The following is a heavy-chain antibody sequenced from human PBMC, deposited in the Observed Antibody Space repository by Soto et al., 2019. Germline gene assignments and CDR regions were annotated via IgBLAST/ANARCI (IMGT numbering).Heavy chain of an antibody. V-gene: IGHV4-39*01. CDR3: ARLYSSGWYYFDY. CDR1: GGSISTSRYH. J-gene: IGHJ4*02. CDR2: IHYTGGST. Sequence: TXXTLSLPFTVSGGSISTSRYHWGFIRQPPGKGLEWIASIHYTGGSTYYNPSLKSRVAMSVDTSKNQFSLKMSYVTATDTAVYYCARLYSSGWYYFDYWGQGNLVTVS. D-gene: IGHD6-19*01.